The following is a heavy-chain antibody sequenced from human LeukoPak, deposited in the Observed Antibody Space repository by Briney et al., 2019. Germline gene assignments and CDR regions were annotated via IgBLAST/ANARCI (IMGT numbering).Heavy chain of an antibody. CDR3: ARDQALQY. V-gene: IGHV3-21*01. J-gene: IGHJ4*02. Sequence: KPGGSLRLSCAASGFTFDDYGMSWVRQAPGKGLEWVSSISSSSSYIYYADSVKGRFTISRDNAKNSLYLQMNSLRAEDTAVYHCARDQALQYWGQGTLVTVSS. CDR1: GFTFDDYG. CDR2: ISSSSSYI.